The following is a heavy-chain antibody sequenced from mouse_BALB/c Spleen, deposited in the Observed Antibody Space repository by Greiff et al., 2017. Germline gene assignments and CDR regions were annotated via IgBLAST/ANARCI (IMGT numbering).Heavy chain of an antibody. CDR1: GFTFSSYT. D-gene: IGHD2-3*01. J-gene: IGHJ3*01. V-gene: IGHV5-12-2*01. CDR2: ISNGGGST. Sequence: EVQVVESGGGLVQPGGSLKLSCAASGFTFSSYTMSWVRQTPEKRLEWVAYISNGGGSTYYPDTVKGRFTISRDNAKNTLYLQMSSLKSEDTAMYYCARQGDGYSFAYWGQGTLVTVSA. CDR3: ARQGDGYSFAY.